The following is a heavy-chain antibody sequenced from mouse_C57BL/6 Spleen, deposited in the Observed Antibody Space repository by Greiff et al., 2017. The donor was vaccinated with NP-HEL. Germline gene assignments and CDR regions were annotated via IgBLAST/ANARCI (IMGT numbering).Heavy chain of an antibody. CDR1: GYTFTSYW. D-gene: IGHD2-5*01. CDR2: INPSNGGT. J-gene: IGHJ3*01. CDR3: ARSHYSNYGAWFAY. Sequence: QVQLQQPGTELVKPGASVKLSCKASGYTFTSYWMHWVKQRPGQGLEWIGNINPSNGGTNYNEKFKSKATLTVDKSSSTAYLQLSSLTSEDSAVYYCARSHYSNYGAWFAYWGQGTLVTVSA. V-gene: IGHV1-53*01.